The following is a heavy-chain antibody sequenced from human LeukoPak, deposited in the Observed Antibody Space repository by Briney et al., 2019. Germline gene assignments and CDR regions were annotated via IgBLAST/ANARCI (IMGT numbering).Heavy chain of an antibody. CDR1: GFTFSSYG. CDR2: ILYDGSNK. V-gene: IGHV3-30*03. CDR3: VGDFAAASNN. J-gene: IGHJ4*02. D-gene: IGHD2-15*01. Sequence: GGSLRLSCAASGFTFSSYGMHWVSQAPGKGLEWVAFILYDGSNKYYADSVKGPFTIAKDNSKNTLYLQRNRLRAEDPALYSCVGDFAAASNNWGQGTLVTASS.